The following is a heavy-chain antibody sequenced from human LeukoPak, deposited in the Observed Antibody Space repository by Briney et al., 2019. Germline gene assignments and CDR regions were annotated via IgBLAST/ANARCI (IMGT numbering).Heavy chain of an antibody. CDR2: MNPNSGNT. CDR3: AREAAPTQWLVQGAWFDP. D-gene: IGHD6-19*01. CDR1: GYTFTSYD. V-gene: IGHV1-8*01. J-gene: IGHJ5*02. Sequence: ASVKVSCKASGYTFTSYDINWVRQATGQGLEWMGWMNPNSGNTGYAQKFQGRVTMTRNTSISTAYMELSSLRSEDTAVYYCAREAAPTQWLVQGAWFDPWGQGTLVTASS.